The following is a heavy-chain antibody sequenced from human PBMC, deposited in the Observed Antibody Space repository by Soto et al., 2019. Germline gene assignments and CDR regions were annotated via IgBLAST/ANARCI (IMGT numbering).Heavy chain of an antibody. CDR2: ISAGGGRT. Sequence: EVQLLESGGGLVQPGGSLRVSCAASGFTFSNYAMSWVRQAPGKGPEWVSSISAGGGRTYYADSVKGRLTISRDNPKNTLYLQMNSLRAEDTAVYYCAKGYYYDSSGYLDYWGQGTPVTVSS. CDR1: GFTFSNYA. CDR3: AKGYYYDSSGYLDY. J-gene: IGHJ4*02. V-gene: IGHV3-23*01. D-gene: IGHD3-22*01.